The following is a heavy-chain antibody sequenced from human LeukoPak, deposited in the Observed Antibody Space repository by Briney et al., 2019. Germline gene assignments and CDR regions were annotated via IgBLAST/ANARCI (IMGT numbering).Heavy chain of an antibody. J-gene: IGHJ4*02. CDR3: AGGADSSGYYSIFYFDY. Sequence: SETLSLTCTVSGGSISSYYWNWIRQPPGKGLEWIGYIYYSGSTNYNPSLKSRVTISVDTSKNQFSLKLSSVTAADTAVYYCAGGADSSGYYSIFYFDYWGQGTLVTVSS. V-gene: IGHV4-59*01. CDR2: IYYSGST. D-gene: IGHD3-22*01. CDR1: GGSISSYY.